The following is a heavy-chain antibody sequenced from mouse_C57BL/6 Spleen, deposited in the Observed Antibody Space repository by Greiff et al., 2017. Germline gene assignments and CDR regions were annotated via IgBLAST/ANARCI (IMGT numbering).Heavy chain of an antibody. Sequence: EVKVVESGGDLVKPGGSLKLSCAASGFTFSSYGMSWVRQTPDKRLEWVATISSGGSYTYYPDSVKGRFTISRDNAKNILYLQMSSLKSEDTAMYYCARQDDGYYLDYWGQGTTLTVSS. CDR2: ISSGGSYT. CDR1: GFTFSSYG. CDR3: ARQDDGYYLDY. J-gene: IGHJ2*01. D-gene: IGHD2-3*01. V-gene: IGHV5-6*01.